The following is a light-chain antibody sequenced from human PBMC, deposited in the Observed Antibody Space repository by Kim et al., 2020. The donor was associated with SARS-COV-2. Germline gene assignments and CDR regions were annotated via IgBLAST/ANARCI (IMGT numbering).Light chain of an antibody. CDR3: CSYAGSYTRV. Sequence: GQSVHIACTGTSSDVVGYNYVSWYQQHPGKAPKLMIYDVSKRPSGVPDRFSGCKSGNTASLTSSGLQAEDEADYYCCSYAGSYTRVFGGGTQLTVL. V-gene: IGLV2-11*01. CDR1: SSDVVGYNY. CDR2: DVS. J-gene: IGLJ3*02.